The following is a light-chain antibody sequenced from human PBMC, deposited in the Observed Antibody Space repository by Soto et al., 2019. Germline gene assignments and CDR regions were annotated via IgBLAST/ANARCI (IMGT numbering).Light chain of an antibody. V-gene: IGKV1-5*03. CDR2: EAS. J-gene: IGKJ1*01. Sequence: DIQMTQSPSTLSASVGDRVTITCRATQSISSWLAWYQQKPGTAPNLLIYEASTLNIGVPSRFSGSGSGTEFTLTIASLQPDDFATYYCQQYSTNSRTFGQGTKGEIK. CDR1: QSISSW. CDR3: QQYSTNSRT.